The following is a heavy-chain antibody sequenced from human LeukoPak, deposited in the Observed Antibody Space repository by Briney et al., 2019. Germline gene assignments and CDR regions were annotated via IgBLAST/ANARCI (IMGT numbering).Heavy chain of an antibody. CDR3: ARESEYYDFWSGRNYYMDV. Sequence: ASVKVSCKASGYTFTGYYMHWVRQAPGQGLEWMGWIDPNSGGTNYAQKFQGRVTMTRGTSISTAYMELSRLRSDDTAVYYCARESEYYDFWSGRNYYMDVWGKGTTVTVSS. V-gene: IGHV1-2*02. CDR1: GYTFTGYY. J-gene: IGHJ6*03. D-gene: IGHD3-3*01. CDR2: IDPNSGGT.